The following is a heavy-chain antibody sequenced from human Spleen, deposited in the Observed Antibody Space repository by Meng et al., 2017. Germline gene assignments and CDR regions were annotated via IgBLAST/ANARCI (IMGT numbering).Heavy chain of an antibody. CDR3: ARGPTTMAHDFDY. V-gene: IGHV4-34*01. CDR2: INHSGST. J-gene: IGHJ4*02. Sequence: QVQLHQCVAGLLKPSETLSLTCVVAGGSFSDYYWSWIRSHPGKGLEWIGEINHSGSTNYNPSLESRATISVDTSQNNLSLKLSSVTAADSAVYYCARGPTTMAHDFDYWGQGTLVTVSS. CDR1: GGSFSDYY. D-gene: IGHD4-11*01.